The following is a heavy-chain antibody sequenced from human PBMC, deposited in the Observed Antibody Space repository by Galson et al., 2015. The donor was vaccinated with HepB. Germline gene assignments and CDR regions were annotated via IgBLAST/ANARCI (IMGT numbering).Heavy chain of an antibody. J-gene: IGHJ4*02. CDR2: IDPSDSYS. V-gene: IGHV5-10-1*01. CDR3: ARHLGPAYDTTGYSDY. Sequence: QSGAEVKKPGESLRISCKGSGYSFTDYWITWVRQMPGKGLEWMGRIDPSDSYSNYSPSFHGQVVISVGKSISTAYLQWSSLKASDTAMYYCARHLGPAYDTTGYSDYWGQGTLVTVSS. CDR1: GYSFTDYW. D-gene: IGHD3-22*01.